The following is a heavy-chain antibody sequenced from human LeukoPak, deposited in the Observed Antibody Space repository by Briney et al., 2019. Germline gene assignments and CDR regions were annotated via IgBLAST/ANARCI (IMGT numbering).Heavy chain of an antibody. CDR1: GGSISGAYY. V-gene: IGHV4-31*03. CDR2: IYYSGTT. CDR3: AREIVVGSTLWADP. Sequence: PSETLSLTCSVSGGSISGAYYWSWIRQHPGKGLEYFGYIYYSGTTYYNPSPQSRVTISVDTSKNQFSLKLNSVTAADTAVYYCAREIVVGSTLWADPWGQGTLVTVSS. D-gene: IGHD2/OR15-2a*01. J-gene: IGHJ5*02.